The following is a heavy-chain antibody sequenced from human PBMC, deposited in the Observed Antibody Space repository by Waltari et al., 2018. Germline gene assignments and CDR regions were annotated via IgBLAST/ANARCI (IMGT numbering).Heavy chain of an antibody. Sequence: EVQLVESGGGLVKPGGSLRLSCAASGFTFSSYTMNWVRQAPGKGLEWVSSISSSSSYIYYADSVKGRFTISRDNAKNSLYLQMNSLRAEDTAVYYYARAGVVVVAAFDYWGQGTLVTVSS. CDR1: GFTFSSYT. D-gene: IGHD2-15*01. CDR2: ISSSSSYI. V-gene: IGHV3-21*01. J-gene: IGHJ4*02. CDR3: ARAGVVVVAAFDY.